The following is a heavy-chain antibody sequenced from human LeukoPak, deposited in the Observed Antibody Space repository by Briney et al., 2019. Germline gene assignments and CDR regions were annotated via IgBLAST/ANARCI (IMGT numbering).Heavy chain of an antibody. J-gene: IGHJ5*02. CDR2: VNSDGSHT. Sequence: PGGSLRLSCAASEFTFSDSWMHWVRQVPGEGLVRVSRVNSDGSHTTYADSVRGRFTISRDNAKNTLYLQMNSLRAEDTGGYYCTTSSDGVTPPFDPWGQGTLVTVSS. V-gene: IGHV3-74*01. CDR3: TTSSDGVTPPFDP. CDR1: EFTFSDSW. D-gene: IGHD2-21*02.